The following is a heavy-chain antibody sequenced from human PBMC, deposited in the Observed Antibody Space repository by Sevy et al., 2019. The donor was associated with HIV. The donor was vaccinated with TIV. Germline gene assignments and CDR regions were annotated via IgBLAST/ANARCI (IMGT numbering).Heavy chain of an antibody. CDR1: GGSISSSSYY. CDR2: IYYSGST. Sequence: SETLSLTCTVSGGSISSSSYYWGWIRQPPGKGLEWIGSIYYSGSTYYNPSLKSRVTISVDTSKNQFSLKLSSVTAADTAVYYCARHRSWKNKNNWFDPWGQGTLVTVSS. D-gene: IGHD1-1*01. V-gene: IGHV4-39*01. CDR3: ARHRSWKNKNNWFDP. J-gene: IGHJ5*02.